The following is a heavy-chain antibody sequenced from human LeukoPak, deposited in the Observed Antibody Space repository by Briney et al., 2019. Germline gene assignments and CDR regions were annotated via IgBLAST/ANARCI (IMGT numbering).Heavy chain of an antibody. CDR1: GFTFDNYD. Sequence: GGSLRPSCAASGFTFDNYDMSWVRHVPGKGMEWVSGIKWNGDSTVYADYVKGRFTISRENAKKSLYMQMNSLRAEDTALYYCVRDARYDTSGSFQHWGQGTLVTVSS. J-gene: IGHJ1*01. D-gene: IGHD3-22*01. CDR3: VRDARYDTSGSFQH. CDR2: IKWNGDST. V-gene: IGHV3-20*04.